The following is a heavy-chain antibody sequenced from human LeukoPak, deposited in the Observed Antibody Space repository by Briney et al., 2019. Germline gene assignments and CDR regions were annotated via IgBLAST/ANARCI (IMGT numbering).Heavy chain of an antibody. V-gene: IGHV3-74*01. Sequence: GGSLRLSCAASGFTFSSYWMSWVRQAPGKGLVWVSRINSDGSTTSYADSVKGRFTISRDNAKNTLYLQMNSLRAEDTAVYYCARVGTTSNFYYYYGMDVWGQGTTVTVSS. CDR3: ARVGTTSNFYYYYGMDV. D-gene: IGHD2/OR15-2a*01. J-gene: IGHJ6*02. CDR1: GFTFSSYW. CDR2: INSDGSTT.